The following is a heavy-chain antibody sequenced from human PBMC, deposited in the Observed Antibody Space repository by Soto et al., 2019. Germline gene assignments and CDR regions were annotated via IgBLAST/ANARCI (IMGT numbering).Heavy chain of an antibody. D-gene: IGHD3-10*01. Sequence: QLQLQESGSGLVKPSQTLSLTCAVSGGSISSADYSWSWIRQPPGRGLEWIGYIYHSGNTVYNPSLKSRVTISIDRSKNQVSLKLNSVTAADTAVYYCACDYGLGGYRFDSWGQGILVTVSS. J-gene: IGHJ4*02. CDR3: ACDYGLGGYRFDS. CDR1: GGSISSADYS. V-gene: IGHV4-30-2*01. CDR2: IYHSGNT.